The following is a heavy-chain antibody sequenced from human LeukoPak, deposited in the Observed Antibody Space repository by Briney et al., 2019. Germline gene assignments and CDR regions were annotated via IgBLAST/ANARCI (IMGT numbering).Heavy chain of an antibody. CDR2: ISGSGGST. CDR1: GFTFSSYA. CDR3: AKDKSGGPTSYYDFWSGYTIHYSDY. Sequence: GGSLRLSCAASGFTFSSYAMSWVRQAPGKGLGWDSAISGSGGSTYYADSVEGRFTIYRENSKNTLYLQMNRLRAEDKAVYYCAKDKSGGPTSYYDFWSGYTIHYSDYWGQGTLVTVSS. J-gene: IGHJ4*02. V-gene: IGHV3-23*01. D-gene: IGHD3-3*01.